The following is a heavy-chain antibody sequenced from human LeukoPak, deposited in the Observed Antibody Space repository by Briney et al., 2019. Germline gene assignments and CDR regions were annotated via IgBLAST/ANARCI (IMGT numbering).Heavy chain of an antibody. CDR1: GYSISSGYY. V-gene: IGHV4-61*01. CDR3: ARYSYSPYYFDY. D-gene: IGHD2-15*01. CDR2: IYYSGST. Sequence: PSETLSLTCTVSGYSISSGYYWGWIRQPPGKGLEWIGYIYYSGSTNYNPSLKSRVIISVDTSKNQFSLKLSSVTAADTAVYYCARYSYSPYYFDYWGQGTLVTVSS. J-gene: IGHJ4*02.